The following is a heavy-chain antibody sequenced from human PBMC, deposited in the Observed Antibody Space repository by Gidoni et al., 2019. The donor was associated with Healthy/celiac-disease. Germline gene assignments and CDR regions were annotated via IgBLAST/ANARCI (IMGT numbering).Heavy chain of an antibody. Sequence: QITLRESGPTLVKPTQTLTLTCTFSGFSLSTSGVGVGWIRQPPGKALEWLALIFWDDDKRYSPSLKSRLTITKDTSKNQVVLTMTNMDPVDTATYYCAHRPKGGLGFNYWGQGTLVTVSS. J-gene: IGHJ4*02. CDR1: GFSLSTSGVG. D-gene: IGHD3-10*01. CDR2: IFWDDDK. V-gene: IGHV2-5*02. CDR3: AHRPKGGLGFNY.